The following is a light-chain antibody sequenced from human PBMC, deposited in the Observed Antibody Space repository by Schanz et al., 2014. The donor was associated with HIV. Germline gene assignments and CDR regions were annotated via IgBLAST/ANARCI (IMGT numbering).Light chain of an antibody. CDR3: LQHNTYPRT. Sequence: DIQMTQSPSSLSASVGDRVTIACRASQDIGNDLGWYQQKPGQAPKRLIYAASKLQSGVPSRFIGSGSGTEFTLTILSLQPEDFATYYCLQHNTYPRTFGQGTKVEI. J-gene: IGKJ1*01. V-gene: IGKV1-17*01. CDR1: QDIGND. CDR2: AAS.